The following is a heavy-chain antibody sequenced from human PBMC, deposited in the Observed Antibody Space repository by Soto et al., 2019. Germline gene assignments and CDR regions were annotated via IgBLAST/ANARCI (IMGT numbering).Heavy chain of an antibody. D-gene: IGHD3-16*01. CDR3: ARDLWGSSTVDY. CDR2: IHPSGETT. V-gene: IGHV1-46*02. CDR1: GYTFQNDH. Sequence: QVQLVQSGAEVKEPGASVRVSCKASGYTFQNDHMHWVRQAPGQGLGWMGIIHPSGETTTYAQKFQGRIATTRDTSMRTASMESSSLTSEDTAVYYCARDLWGSSTVDYWGQGTLVTVSS. J-gene: IGHJ4*02.